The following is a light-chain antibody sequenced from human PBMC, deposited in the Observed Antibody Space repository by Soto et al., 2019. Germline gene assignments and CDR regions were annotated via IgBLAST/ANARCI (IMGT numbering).Light chain of an antibody. CDR1: QSVSSY. CDR2: DAS. CDR3: QQRSNWPRT. J-gene: IGKJ1*01. V-gene: IGKV3-11*01. Sequence: EIMLKQSPATLSLSKGERATLSCRASQSVSSYLAWYQQKPGQAPRLLIYDASNRATGIPARFSGSGSGTDFTLTISSLEPEDFAVYYCQQRSNWPRTFGQGTNVDIK.